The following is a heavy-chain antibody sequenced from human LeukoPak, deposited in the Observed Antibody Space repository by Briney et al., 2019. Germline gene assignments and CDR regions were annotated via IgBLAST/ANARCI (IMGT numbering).Heavy chain of an antibody. CDR1: GYSISSGYQ. D-gene: IGHD2-2*01. CDR3: ARDPRWLAPDCTSTSCYENYFDP. Sequence: SETLSLTCGVSGYSISSGYQWAWIRPSPGKGLEWIGSIYHSGSAHYNPSLKSRVTISVETSKNQFSLNMYSVTAADTAVYYCARDPRWLAPDCTSTSCYENYFDPWGQGTLVTVSS. V-gene: IGHV4-38-2*02. J-gene: IGHJ5*02. CDR2: IYHSGSA.